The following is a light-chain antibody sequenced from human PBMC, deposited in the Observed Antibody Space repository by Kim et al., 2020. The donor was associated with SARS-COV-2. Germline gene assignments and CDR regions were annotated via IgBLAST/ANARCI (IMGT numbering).Light chain of an antibody. CDR3: QQYHTSPRT. J-gene: IGKJ1*01. CDR2: DVS. Sequence: DIVLTQSPGPLSLSPGERATLSCRASQSVSSYYLAWYQQKPGQAPRLLIYDVSNRATGIPDRFSGSGSGTDFTLTISRLEPEDFAVYYCQQYHTSPRTFGQGTKVDIK. CDR1: QSVSSYY. V-gene: IGKV3-20*01.